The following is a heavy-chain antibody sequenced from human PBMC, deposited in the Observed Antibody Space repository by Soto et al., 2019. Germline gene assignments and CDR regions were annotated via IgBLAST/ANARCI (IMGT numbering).Heavy chain of an antibody. CDR2: ISGSSRST. CDR1: GFTFSPYT. V-gene: IGHV3-23*04. CDR3: SKDRGAARQPFY. D-gene: IGHD6-6*01. Sequence: VQLVESGGGLIQTGGSLRLSCAASGFTFSPYTMSWVRQAPGKGLEWVSGISGSSRSTYYADSVKGRFTISRDNPKNTVYLQMNSLRAEDTSVYYCSKDRGAARQPFYCGQGPLVTVSS. J-gene: IGHJ4*02.